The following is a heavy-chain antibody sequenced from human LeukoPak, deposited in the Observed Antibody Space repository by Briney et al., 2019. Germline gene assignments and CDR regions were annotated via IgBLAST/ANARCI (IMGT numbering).Heavy chain of an antibody. CDR1: GFTFSSYS. CDR2: ISSSSSYI. CDR3: ARDQDSSSWYDYFDY. D-gene: IGHD6-13*01. Sequence: GGSLRLSCAASGFTFSSYSMNWVRQAPGKGLECVSSISSSSSYIYYADSVKGRFTISRDNAKNSLYLQMNSLRAEDTAVYYCARDQDSSSWYDYFDYWGQGTLVTVSS. V-gene: IGHV3-21*01. J-gene: IGHJ4*02.